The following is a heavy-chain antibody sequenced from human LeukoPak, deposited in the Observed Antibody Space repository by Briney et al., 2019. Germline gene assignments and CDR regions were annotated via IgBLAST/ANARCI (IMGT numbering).Heavy chain of an antibody. J-gene: IGHJ4*02. CDR1: GFSSNTYA. Sequence: GGSVRLSCAASGFSSNTYAMSWVRQAPGHGLEWVSAISDGEGRTYYADSVKGRFTISRDSSTSTLYLQMNSLRAEDTAVYYCAKAAIVLGGNPGPLGYWGQGTLVTVSS. CDR2: ISDGEGRT. D-gene: IGHD2-15*01. V-gene: IGHV3-23*01. CDR3: AKAAIVLGGNPGPLGY.